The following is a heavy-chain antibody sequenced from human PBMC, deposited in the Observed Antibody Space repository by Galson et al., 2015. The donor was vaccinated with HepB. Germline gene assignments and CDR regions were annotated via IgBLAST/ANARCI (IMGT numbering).Heavy chain of an antibody. CDR1: GGSISSSSYY. CDR3: ARHGRDYYDSSGYYVFDY. CDR2: IYYSGST. V-gene: IGHV4-39*01. Sequence: ETLSLTCTVSGGSISSSSYYWGWIRQPPGKGLEWIGSIYYSGSTYYNPSLKSRVTISVNTSKNQFSLKLSSVTAADTAVYYCARHGRDYYDSSGYYVFDYWGQGTLVTVSS. J-gene: IGHJ4*02. D-gene: IGHD3-22*01.